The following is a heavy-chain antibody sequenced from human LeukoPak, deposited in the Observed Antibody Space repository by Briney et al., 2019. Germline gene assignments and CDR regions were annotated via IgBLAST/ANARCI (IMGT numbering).Heavy chain of an antibody. CDR3: ARVDYYDSSGFGY. J-gene: IGHJ4*02. V-gene: IGHV1-2*02. CDR1: GYTFTGYY. Sequence: ASVKVSCKASGYTFTGYYIHWVRQAPGQGLEGMGWINPNSGGTNYAQKFQGRVTMTRDTSISTAYMELSRLRSDDTAVYYCARVDYYDSSGFGYWGQGTLVTVSS. D-gene: IGHD3-22*01. CDR2: INPNSGGT.